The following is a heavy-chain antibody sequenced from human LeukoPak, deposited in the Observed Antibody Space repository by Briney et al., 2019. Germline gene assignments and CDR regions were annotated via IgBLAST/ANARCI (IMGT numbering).Heavy chain of an antibody. CDR3: ARARRRGGYYFSAFDI. J-gene: IGHJ3*02. V-gene: IGHV4-39*01. CDR1: GGSISSSSYY. Sequence: KPSETLSLTCTVSGGSISSSSYYWGWIRQPPGKGLEWIGSIYYSGSTYYNPSLKSRVTISVDTSKNQFSLKLSSVTAADTAVYYCARARRRGGYYFSAFDIWGQGTMVTVSS. D-gene: IGHD3-22*01. CDR2: IYYSGST.